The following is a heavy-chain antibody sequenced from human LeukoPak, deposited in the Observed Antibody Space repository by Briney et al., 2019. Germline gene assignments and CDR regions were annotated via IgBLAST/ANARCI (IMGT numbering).Heavy chain of an antibody. J-gene: IGHJ4*02. CDR3: ARDPLEYYYDSSGYYY. V-gene: IGHV1-69*13. CDR2: IIPIFGTA. Sequence: SVKVSCKASGGTFSSYAISWVRQAPGQGLEWMGGIIPIFGTANYAQKFQGRVTITADESTSTAYMELSSLRSEDTAVYYCARDPLEYYYDSSGYYYWGQGTLVTVSS. CDR1: GGTFSSYA. D-gene: IGHD3-22*01.